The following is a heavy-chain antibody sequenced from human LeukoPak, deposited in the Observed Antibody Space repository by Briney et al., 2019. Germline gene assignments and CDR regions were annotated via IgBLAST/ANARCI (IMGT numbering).Heavy chain of an antibody. CDR1: GFIFSDFS. J-gene: IGHJ6*03. Sequence: PGGSLRLSCAVSGFIFSDFSMSWVRQAPGKGLEWVAKMNEYGSEIFYVDSVKGRFTISRDNARKSLYLQMNSLRAEDTAVYYCARATWDPNYYYYMDVWGKGTTVTISS. V-gene: IGHV3-7*01. D-gene: IGHD1-26*01. CDR3: ARATWDPNYYYYMDV. CDR2: MNEYGSEI.